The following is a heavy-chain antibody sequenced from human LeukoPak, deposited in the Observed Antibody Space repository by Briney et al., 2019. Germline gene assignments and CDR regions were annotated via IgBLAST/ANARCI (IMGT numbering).Heavy chain of an antibody. CDR3: ARDLYYYDSSGYPRIYYYYYYYMDV. D-gene: IGHD3-22*01. V-gene: IGHV4-59*12. CDR1: GGSISSYY. J-gene: IGHJ6*03. Sequence: SETLSLTCTVSGGSISSYYWSWIRQPPGKGLEWIGYIYYGGSTNYNPSLKSRVTISVDTSKNQFSLKLSSVTAADTAVYYCARDLYYYDSSGYPRIYYYYYYYMDVWGKGTTVTVSS. CDR2: IYYGGST.